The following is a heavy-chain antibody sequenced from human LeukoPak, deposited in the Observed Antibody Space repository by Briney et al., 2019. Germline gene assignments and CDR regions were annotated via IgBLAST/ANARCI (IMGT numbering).Heavy chain of an antibody. CDR3: ATTSGNSDAFDI. CDR2: IIPIFGTA. J-gene: IGHJ3*02. Sequence: ASVKVSCKASGYTFTSYDINWVRQATGQGLEWMGRIIPIFGTANYAQKFQGRVTITTDESTSTAYMELSSLRSEDTAVYYCATTSGNSDAFDIWGQGTMVTVSS. V-gene: IGHV1-69*05. CDR1: GYTFTSYD. D-gene: IGHD4-23*01.